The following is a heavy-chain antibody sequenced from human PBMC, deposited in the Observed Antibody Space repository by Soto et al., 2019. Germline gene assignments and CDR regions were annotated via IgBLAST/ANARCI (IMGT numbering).Heavy chain of an antibody. J-gene: IGHJ4*02. Sequence: GSLRLSCTLSGLTFGDYAMTWVRQAPGKGLEWVSGISGSGDSTLYADSAKGRFTISRDNSKSTLYLHMNSLRAEDTAVYYCAKVGYSKPQYYFDYWGQGTLVTVSS. V-gene: IGHV3-23*01. CDR1: GLTFGDYA. CDR2: ISGSGDST. D-gene: IGHD2-15*01. CDR3: AKVGYSKPQYYFDY.